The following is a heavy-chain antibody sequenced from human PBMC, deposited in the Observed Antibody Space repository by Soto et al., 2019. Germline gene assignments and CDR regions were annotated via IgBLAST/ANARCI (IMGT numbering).Heavy chain of an antibody. D-gene: IGHD1-1*01. CDR1: GYTFKNYG. CDR3: ARRSGTTIFAS. V-gene: IGHV1-18*04. Sequence: QVQLLQSGAEVKKPGASVKVSCKASGYTFKNYGISWVRQAPGQGLEWMGWIRIYTHDTHYAQKFQGRVTMTTDTSTNTAYMDLRNLKFDATAVYYCARRSGTTIFASWGQGTLVIVSS. CDR2: IRIYTHDT. J-gene: IGHJ4*02.